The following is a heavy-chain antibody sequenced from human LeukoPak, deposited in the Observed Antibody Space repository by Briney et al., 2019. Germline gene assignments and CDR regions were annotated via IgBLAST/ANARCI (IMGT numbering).Heavy chain of an antibody. CDR3: AKDRDTISIYYFYGMDV. D-gene: IGHD5-18*01. J-gene: IGHJ6*02. CDR1: GFPFSTYA. Sequence: GGSLRLSCAASGFPFSTYAMHWVRQVPGKGLEWVAVISYDGSHKYYPDSVKGRFTISRDNSKNTLYLQMSSLRPEDTAIYYCAKDRDTISIYYFYGMDVWGQGTMVTVSS. V-gene: IGHV3-30*18. CDR2: ISYDGSHK.